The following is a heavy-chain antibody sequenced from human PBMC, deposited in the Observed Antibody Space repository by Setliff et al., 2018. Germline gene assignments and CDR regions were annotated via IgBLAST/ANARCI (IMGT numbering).Heavy chain of an antibody. CDR1: GGSISTYY. CDR3: ARDTRVRDRSSVPSAAFDT. CDR2: VNYRGST. D-gene: IGHD2-15*01. Sequence: SETLSLTCTVSGGSISTYYWTWIRQPPGKGLEWIGNVNYRGSTAYIPSLKSRVIISLDTPKNQFSLTLHSLTAADTGVYYCARDTRVRDRSSVPSAAFDTWGRGTMVTVSS. J-gene: IGHJ3*02. V-gene: IGHV4-59*01.